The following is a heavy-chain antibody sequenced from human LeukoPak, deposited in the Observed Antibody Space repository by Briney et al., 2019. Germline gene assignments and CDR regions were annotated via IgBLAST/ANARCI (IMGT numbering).Heavy chain of an antibody. CDR1: GGSFSGYY. V-gene: IGHV4-34*01. Sequence: PSETLSLTCAVYGGSFSGYYWSWIRQPPGKGLEWIGEINHSGSTNYNPSLESRVTISVDTSKNQFSLKLSSVTATDTAVYYCARGGRDGYSSWGQGTLVTVSS. CDR2: INHSGST. CDR3: ARGGRDGYSS. D-gene: IGHD5-24*01. J-gene: IGHJ5*02.